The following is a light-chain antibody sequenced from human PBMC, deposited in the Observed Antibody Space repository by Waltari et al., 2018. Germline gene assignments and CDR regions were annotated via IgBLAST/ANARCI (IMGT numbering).Light chain of an antibody. CDR1: QFINTY. J-gene: IGKJ1*01. CDR3: QQSFSNPPWT. V-gene: IGKV1-39*01. CDR2: DAS. Sequence: DIQMAQSSSSLSASVGDRVTITCRASQFINTYLNWYQHRPGEAPKLLIYDASVLESGVPSRFSGSGSATDFTLTISSLQPEDIGTYYCQQSFSNPPWTFGQGTKVEV.